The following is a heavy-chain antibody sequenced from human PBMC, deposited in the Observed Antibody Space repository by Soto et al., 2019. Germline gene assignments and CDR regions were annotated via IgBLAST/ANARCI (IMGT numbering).Heavy chain of an antibody. J-gene: IGHJ5*02. D-gene: IGHD3-10*01. CDR2: ISSSSSYI. Sequence: EVQLVESGGGLVKAGGSLRLSCAASGFTFSSYSMNWVRQAPGKGLEWVSCISSSSSYIYYADSVKGRFTISRDNAKNSLYLQMNSLRAEDTVVYYCAGTMVRGSIGEFDPWGQGTLVTVSS. CDR1: GFTFSSYS. V-gene: IGHV3-21*01. CDR3: AGTMVRGSIGEFDP.